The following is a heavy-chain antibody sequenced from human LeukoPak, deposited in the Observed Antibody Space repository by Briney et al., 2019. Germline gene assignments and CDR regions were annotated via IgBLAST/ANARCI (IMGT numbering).Heavy chain of an antibody. CDR2: STGSGGTT. V-gene: IGHV3-23*01. CDR3: APHPHWGFDY. CDR1: GFTFSSYA. D-gene: IGHD7-27*01. Sequence: GGSLRLSCAASGFTFSSYAMTWVRQAPGRGLEWVSASTGSGGTTYYADSVMGRFTISRDNSKNSLYLQMNSLRAEDTAVYYCAPHPHWGFDYWGQGTLVTVSS. J-gene: IGHJ4*02.